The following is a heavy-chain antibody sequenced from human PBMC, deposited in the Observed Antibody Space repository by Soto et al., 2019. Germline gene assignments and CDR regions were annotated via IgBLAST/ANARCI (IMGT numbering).Heavy chain of an antibody. J-gene: IGHJ4*02. V-gene: IGHV3-30-3*01. CDR3: AGGRLRCCICGSCHSGAWYTIAGAGSPYY. CDR1: GFTFSSYA. Sequence: QVQLVESGGGVVQPGRSLRLSCAASGFTFSSYAMHWVRQAPGKGLEWVAVISYDGSNKYYADSVKGRFTISRDHSKKTLYLQMSRLRAEDTAVYYWAGGRLRCCICGSCHSGAWYTIAGAGSPYYWGQGTLVTVSS. CDR2: ISYDGSNK. D-gene: IGHD2-15*01.